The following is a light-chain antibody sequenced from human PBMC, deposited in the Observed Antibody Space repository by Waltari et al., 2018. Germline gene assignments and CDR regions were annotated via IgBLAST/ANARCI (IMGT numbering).Light chain of an antibody. Sequence: DIQLTQSPSFLSVSVGYRFTITCRASHGIINSLAWYQQKPGKAPKLLIYAASTLQSGVPSRLSGSGSGKECTLTGTSLQPEDFATYYCQQLSSYPLAFGGGTKVEVK. V-gene: IGKV1-9*01. CDR2: AAS. CDR3: QQLSSYPLA. CDR1: HGIINS. J-gene: IGKJ4*01.